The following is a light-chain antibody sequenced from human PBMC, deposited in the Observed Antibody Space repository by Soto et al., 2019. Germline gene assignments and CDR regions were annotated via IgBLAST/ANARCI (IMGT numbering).Light chain of an antibody. J-gene: IGKJ1*01. V-gene: IGKV1-39*01. CDR2: AAS. CDR3: QQSYSTPWT. Sequence: DLPMTQSPSSPSASVGDRDTITCRASQSISSYLNWYQQKPGKAPKLLIYAASSLQSGVPSRFSGSGSGTDFTLTISSLQPEDFATYYCQQSYSTPWTFGQGTKVDIK. CDR1: QSISSY.